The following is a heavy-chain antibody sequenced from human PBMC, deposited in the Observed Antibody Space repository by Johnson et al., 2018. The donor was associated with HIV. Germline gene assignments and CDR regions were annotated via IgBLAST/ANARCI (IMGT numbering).Heavy chain of an antibody. CDR3: ARETGDPVVPAARDAFDI. D-gene: IGHD2-2*01. CDR1: GFSFSNYA. V-gene: IGHV3-23*04. Sequence: VQLVESGGGLVQPGGSLRLSCAASGFSFSNYAMSWVRQGPGKGLEWVSAITGSGTSTYYADSVKGRFTISRDNSKNTLYVQMNSLRAEDTAVYYCARETGDPVVPAARDAFDIWGQGTMVTVSS. J-gene: IGHJ3*02. CDR2: ITGSGTST.